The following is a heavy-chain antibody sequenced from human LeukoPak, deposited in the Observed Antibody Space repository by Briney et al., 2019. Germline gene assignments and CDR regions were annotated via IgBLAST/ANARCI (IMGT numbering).Heavy chain of an antibody. D-gene: IGHD1-1*01. J-gene: IGHJ5*02. V-gene: IGHV4-59*13. Sequence: PAEPLTLTCRVSGRSISSYYWSWIPRSPGKAREGSGYIFLGRSTGNILPLTSRVTISVATSKPQCPLKLSSVTAAARAVYYCAWFYNPRGPFAPPSIWFVPWGQGALVTVSS. CDR3: AWFYNPRGPFAPPSIWFVP. CDR1: GRSISSYY. CDR2: IFLGRST.